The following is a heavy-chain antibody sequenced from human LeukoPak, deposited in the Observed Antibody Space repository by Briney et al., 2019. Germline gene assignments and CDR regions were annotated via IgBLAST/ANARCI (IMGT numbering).Heavy chain of an antibody. CDR2: IYYSGST. D-gene: IGHD5-24*01. CDR3: ARQGEERWLQSYYFDY. J-gene: IGHJ4*02. CDR1: GGSISSYY. V-gene: IGHV4-59*08. Sequence: PSETLSPTCTVSGGSISSYYWSWIRQPPGKGLEWIGYIYYSGSTNYNPSLKSRVTISVDTSKNQFSLKLSSVTAADTAVYYCARQGEERWLQSYYFDYWGQGTLVTVSS.